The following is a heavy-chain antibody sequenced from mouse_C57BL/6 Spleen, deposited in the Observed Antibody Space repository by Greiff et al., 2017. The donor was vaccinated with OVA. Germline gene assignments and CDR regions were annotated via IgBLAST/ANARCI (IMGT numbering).Heavy chain of an antibody. CDR1: GYTFTDYY. Sequence: EVKLQQSGPELVKPGASVKISCKASGYTFTDYYMNWVKQSHGKSLEWIGDINPNNGGTSYTQKLKGKATLSVDKSSSTAYMKLRSLTSEDSAVDYCARRTAVVANYAMDYWGQGTSVTVSS. D-gene: IGHD1-1*01. CDR2: INPNNGGT. CDR3: ARRTAVVANYAMDY. J-gene: IGHJ4*01. V-gene: IGHV1-26*01.